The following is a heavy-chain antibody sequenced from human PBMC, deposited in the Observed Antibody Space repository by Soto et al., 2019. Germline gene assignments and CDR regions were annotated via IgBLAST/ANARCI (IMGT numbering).Heavy chain of an antibody. V-gene: IGHV4-34*01. D-gene: IGHD1-1*01. CDR2: INHSGSA. CDR1: GGSFSGYI. J-gene: IGHJ4*02. CDR3: TRGLITSSQYSEGLYNVAS. Sequence: SENLSLTCDVYGGSFSGYIWTWIRQTPVKGLQWIGQINHSGSANYNPSLKSQVTIPEHTTNSQYSLELSSVTAADTAVYYCTRGLITSSQYSEGLYNVASGGQGTRFT.